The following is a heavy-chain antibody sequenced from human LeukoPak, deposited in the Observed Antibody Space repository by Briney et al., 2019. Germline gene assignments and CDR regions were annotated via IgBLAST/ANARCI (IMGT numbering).Heavy chain of an antibody. CDR3: ARDFGEVFREYYDFSGYYYAPDY. CDR1: GYTFTSYA. Sequence: GASVKVSCKASGYTFTSYAMNWVRQAPGQGLEWMGWINTNTGNPTYAPGFTGRFVFSLDTSVSTAYLQISSLKAEDTGVYYCARDFGEVFREYYDFSGYYYAPDYWGQGTLVTVSS. D-gene: IGHD3-22*01. V-gene: IGHV7-4-1*02. J-gene: IGHJ4*02. CDR2: INTNTGNP.